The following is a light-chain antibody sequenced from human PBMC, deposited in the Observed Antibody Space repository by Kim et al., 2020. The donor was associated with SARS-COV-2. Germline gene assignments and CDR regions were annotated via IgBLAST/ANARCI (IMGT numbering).Light chain of an antibody. J-gene: IGLJ3*02. CDR1: SLRSYY. CDR3: TSRDSCGNHLL. V-gene: IGLV3-19*01. CDR2: GKN. Sequence: SSELTQDPALSVALGHTVRITCQGASLRSYYAAWYQQKPRQAPFLVIYGKNNQPSAIPARFSASTSGNTASLTIRGAQAVDEADYYCTSRDSCGNHLLFG.